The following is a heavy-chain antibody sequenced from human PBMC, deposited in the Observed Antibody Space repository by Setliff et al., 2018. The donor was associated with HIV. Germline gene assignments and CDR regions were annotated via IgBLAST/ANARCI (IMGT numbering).Heavy chain of an antibody. D-gene: IGHD3-9*01. J-gene: IGHJ5*01. CDR3: AITLISYDLLTGFVS. Sequence: GASVKVSCKASGYTFTDYYIHWVRQAPGQGLEWMGRVNPNSDGTNYAQKFQGRVTMTKDTSINIGYMELSSLRSDDTAMYYCAITLISYDLLTGFVSWGQGTLVTVSS. CDR1: GYTFTDYY. V-gene: IGHV1-2*06. CDR2: VNPNSDGT.